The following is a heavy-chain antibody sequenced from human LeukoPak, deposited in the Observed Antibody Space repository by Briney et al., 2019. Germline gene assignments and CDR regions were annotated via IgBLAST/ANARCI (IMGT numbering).Heavy chain of an antibody. Sequence: KPGGSLRLSCAASGFTFSDYYMSWIRQAPGKGLEWVSYISSRSNTIYYADSVKGRFTISRDNAKNSLYLHMNSLRAEDTAVYYCARDLDYYYFDYWGQGTLVTVSS. V-gene: IGHV3-11*04. CDR1: GFTFSDYY. D-gene: IGHD4/OR15-4a*01. CDR2: ISSRSNTI. J-gene: IGHJ4*02. CDR3: ARDLDYYYFDY.